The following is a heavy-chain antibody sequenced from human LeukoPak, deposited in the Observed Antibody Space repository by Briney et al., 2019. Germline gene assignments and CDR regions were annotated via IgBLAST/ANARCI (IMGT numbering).Heavy chain of an antibody. J-gene: IGHJ4*02. CDR2: IGGGDT. Sequence: GGSLRLSCSASGFTFRNFAISWVHQAPGKGLEWVSSIGGGDTHYADSVKGRFSISRDDSRSTVDLQMSSLRAEDTAVYYCAKDGRPFNSMYDYFDSWGQGTLVTVSS. V-gene: IGHV3-23*01. CDR1: GFTFRNFA. CDR3: AKDGRPFNSMYDYFDS. D-gene: IGHD2-8*01.